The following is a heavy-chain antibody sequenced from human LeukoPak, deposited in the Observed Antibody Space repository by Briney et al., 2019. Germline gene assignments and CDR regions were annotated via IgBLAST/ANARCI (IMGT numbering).Heavy chain of an antibody. CDR2: ISVDSGNT. D-gene: IGHD1-1*01. CDR3: ARDPLRDNISEREGFHY. CDR1: GYTFPSYG. V-gene: IGHV1-18*01. Sequence: ASVKVSCKASGYTFPSYGISWVRQAPGHGLEWMGWISVDSGNTNYAQKLQGRVILTTDTSTSTAYMELRSLRSDDTAVYYCARDPLRDNISEREGFHYWGQGTLVTVSS. J-gene: IGHJ4*02.